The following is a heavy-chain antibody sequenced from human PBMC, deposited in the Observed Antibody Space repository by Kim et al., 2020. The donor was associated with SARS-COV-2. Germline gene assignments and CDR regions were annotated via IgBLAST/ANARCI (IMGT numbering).Heavy chain of an antibody. CDR1: GFTFINYA. CDR2: ISGSDYST. CDR3: AKVLGAYYFDH. J-gene: IGHJ4*02. V-gene: IGHV3-23*01. Sequence: GGSLRLSCAASGFTFINYAMNWVRQAPGKGLEWVSAISGSDYSTSYADSVKGRFAISRDNSKNTLYMQMKSLRAEDTAVYYCAKVLGAYYFDHWGQGTLVTVSS. D-gene: IGHD1-26*01.